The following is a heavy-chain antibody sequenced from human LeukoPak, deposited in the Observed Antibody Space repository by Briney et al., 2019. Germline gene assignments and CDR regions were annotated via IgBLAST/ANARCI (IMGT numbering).Heavy chain of an antibody. CDR1: GFTFSNYW. V-gene: IGHV3-7*01. D-gene: IGHD2-8*01. CDR3: ARKGGTRGPLNY. J-gene: IGHJ4*02. CDR2: IRQDGSET. Sequence: GGSLRLSCAASGFTFSNYWMSWVRQAPGKGLEWVANIRQDGSETYYVDSVKGRFTISRDNAKNSLFLQMNSLTAEDTAVYYCARKGGTRGPLNYWGQGTLVTVSS.